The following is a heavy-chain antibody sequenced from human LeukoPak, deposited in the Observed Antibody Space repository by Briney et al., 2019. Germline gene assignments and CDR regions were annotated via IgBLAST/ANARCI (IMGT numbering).Heavy chain of an antibody. CDR3: ARDNDRKDDS. D-gene: IGHD3-16*01. V-gene: IGHV3-7*01. CDR1: GFTFSNYW. Sequence: GGSLRLSCAASGFTFSNYWMTWVRQAPGKGLEWVANMNQDGSGKYYVDSAKGRSAISRDNAKNSLYLQMNNLRAEDTAVYYCARDNDRKDDSWGQGTLVTVSS. CDR2: MNQDGSGK. J-gene: IGHJ5*02.